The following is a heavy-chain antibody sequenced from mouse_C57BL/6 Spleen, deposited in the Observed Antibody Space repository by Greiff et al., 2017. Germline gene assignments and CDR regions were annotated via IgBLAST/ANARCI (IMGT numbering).Heavy chain of an antibody. D-gene: IGHD3-2*02. CDR2: ISSGGSYT. CDR1: GFTFSSYG. Sequence: EVKLVESGGDLVKPGGSLKLSCAASGFTFSSYGMSWVRQTPDKRLEWVATISSGGSYTYYPDSVKGRFTISRDNAKNTLYLQMSSLKSEATAMYYCARQGGTAQAFYYFDYWGQGTTLTVAS. CDR3: ARQGGTAQAFYYFDY. J-gene: IGHJ2*01. V-gene: IGHV5-6*01.